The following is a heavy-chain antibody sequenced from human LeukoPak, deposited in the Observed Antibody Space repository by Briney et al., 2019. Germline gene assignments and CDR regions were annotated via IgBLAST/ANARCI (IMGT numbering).Heavy chain of an antibody. Sequence: GGSLRLSCAASGFIFNIYGLTWVRQTPEKGLEWVSAISNDGGGTTYADFVKGRFPISRDNSKNTLFLQMNSLRADDTALYYCAKGGSGYFLDLWGQGTLVTVSS. J-gene: IGHJ5*02. CDR1: GFIFNIYG. D-gene: IGHD3-22*01. V-gene: IGHV3-23*01. CDR2: ISNDGGGT. CDR3: AKGGSGYFLDL.